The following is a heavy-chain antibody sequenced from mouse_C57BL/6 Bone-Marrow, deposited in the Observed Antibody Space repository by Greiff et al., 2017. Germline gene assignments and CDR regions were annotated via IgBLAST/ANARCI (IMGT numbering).Heavy chain of an antibody. V-gene: IGHV1-61*01. CDR1: GYTFTSYW. CDR3: ARGGLTGTDFDY. J-gene: IGHJ2*01. CDR2: IYPSDSET. Sequence: VQLQQPGAELVRPGSSVKLSCKASGYTFTSYWMDWVKQRPGQGLEWIGNIYPSDSETHYNQKFKDKATLTVDKSSSTAYMQLSSLTSEDSAVYYCARGGLTGTDFDYWGQGTTLTVSS. D-gene: IGHD4-1*01.